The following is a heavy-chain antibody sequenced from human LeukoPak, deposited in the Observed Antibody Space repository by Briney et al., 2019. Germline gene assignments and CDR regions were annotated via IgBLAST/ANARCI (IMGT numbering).Heavy chain of an antibody. J-gene: IGHJ4*02. CDR3: AKESTDSSGFDY. D-gene: IGHD6-25*01. Sequence: GGSLRLSCAASGFTFSSYGMHWVRQAPGKGLERVAVISYDGSNKYYADSVKGRITISRDNSKNTLYLQMNSLRAEDTAVYYCAKESTDSSGFDYWGQGTLATVSS. CDR1: GFTFSSYG. V-gene: IGHV3-30*18. CDR2: ISYDGSNK.